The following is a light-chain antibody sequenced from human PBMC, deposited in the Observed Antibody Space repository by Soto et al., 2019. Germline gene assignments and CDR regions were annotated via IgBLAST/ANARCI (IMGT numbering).Light chain of an antibody. CDR3: QQYASSSYT. Sequence: EIVLTQSPGTLSLSPGDRATLSCRTSQSVSSSYLAWYQQKPGQAPRLLIYRASRRATGIPDRFSGSGSGTDFTLTISRLEPEDFAVYFCQQYASSSYTFGQGTKLEIK. CDR2: RAS. J-gene: IGKJ2*01. CDR1: QSVSSSY. V-gene: IGKV3-20*01.